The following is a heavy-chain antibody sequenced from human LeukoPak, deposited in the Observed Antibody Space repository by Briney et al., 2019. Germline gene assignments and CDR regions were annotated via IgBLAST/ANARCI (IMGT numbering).Heavy chain of an antibody. Sequence: ASVKVSCKASGYTFTGYFIHWERQAPGQGLEWMGWINPNSAGTDYAQKFQGRITMSGDTSISTGYLELSSLRSDDTAVYYCARELGRNAFDVWGQGTMVTVSS. V-gene: IGHV1-2*02. CDR3: ARELGRNAFDV. CDR2: INPNSAGT. D-gene: IGHD7-27*01. J-gene: IGHJ3*01. CDR1: GYTFTGYF.